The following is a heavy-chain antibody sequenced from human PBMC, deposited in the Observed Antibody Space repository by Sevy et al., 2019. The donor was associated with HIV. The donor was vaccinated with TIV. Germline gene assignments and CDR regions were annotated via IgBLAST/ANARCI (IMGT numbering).Heavy chain of an antibody. CDR2: ISYDGSNK. CDR3: AKDKEASYYGSGSYSPDY. J-gene: IGHJ4*02. Sequence: GGSLRLSCAASGFTFSSYGMHWVRQAPGKGLEWVAVISYDGSNKYYADSVKGRFTISRDNSKNTLYLQMNSLRAGDTAVYYCAKDKEASYYGSGSYSPDYWGQGTRVTVSS. V-gene: IGHV3-30*18. D-gene: IGHD3-10*01. CDR1: GFTFSSYG.